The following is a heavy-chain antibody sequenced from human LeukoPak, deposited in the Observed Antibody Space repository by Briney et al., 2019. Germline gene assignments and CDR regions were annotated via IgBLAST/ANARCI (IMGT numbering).Heavy chain of an antibody. Sequence: SETLSLTCTVSGGSLSGHFWSWFRRPPGKGLENIGYIHSSGSTTYNPSYKSRVTVSLEMSKDQFSLSLSSVTAADTAVYYCARDPGDTDWYNFDFWGQGILVTVSS. V-gene: IGHV4-59*11. CDR2: IHSSGST. D-gene: IGHD3-9*01. CDR1: GGSLSGHF. CDR3: ARDPGDTDWYNFDF. J-gene: IGHJ4*02.